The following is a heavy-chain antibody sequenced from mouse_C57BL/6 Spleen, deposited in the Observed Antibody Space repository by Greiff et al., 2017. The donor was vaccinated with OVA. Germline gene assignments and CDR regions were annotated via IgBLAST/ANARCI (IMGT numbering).Heavy chain of an antibody. V-gene: IGHV1-7*01. CDR1: GYHFTNYW. CDR2: INPGSGNS. J-gene: IGHJ2*01. Sequence: VQLVESGAELAKPGASVTLSCKASGYHFTNYWMHWVKQRPGQGLDWIGYINPGSGNSTYNQKFQDKATLTADTSSSTAYMQLSSLTYEDSAVYYCAREGVGGNRYVDYWGQGTTLTVSS. D-gene: IGHD2-1*01. CDR3: AREGVGGNRYVDY.